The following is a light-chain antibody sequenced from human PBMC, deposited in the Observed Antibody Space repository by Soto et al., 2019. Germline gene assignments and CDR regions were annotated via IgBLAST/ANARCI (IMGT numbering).Light chain of an antibody. V-gene: IGKV3-15*01. CDR3: QQYNTWHPKMA. CDR2: GAS. Sequence: GVTQSPATPFLFSGGKAPLSCRARQSVSSDLAWHQQRPGQAPRLLIYGASTGATGIPARFRGSGSGTEFRLTISSLQSEDFATYYCQQYNTWHPKMAFGRGTKVDIK. J-gene: IGKJ1*01. CDR1: QSVSSD.